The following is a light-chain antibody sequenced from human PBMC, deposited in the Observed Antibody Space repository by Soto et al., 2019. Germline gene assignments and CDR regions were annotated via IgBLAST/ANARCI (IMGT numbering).Light chain of an antibody. CDR3: QQYCSSPWT. CDR2: WAS. V-gene: IGKV4-1*01. CDR1: QSVLYSSSNKNY. Sequence: DIVMTQSPDSLAVSLGERATINCRSSQSVLYSSSNKNYLAWYQQTPGQPPKLLIYWASTRGSGVPDRFSGSGSGTDFTLTISSLQAEDVADYYCQQYCSSPWTFGQGTKVEIK. J-gene: IGKJ1*01.